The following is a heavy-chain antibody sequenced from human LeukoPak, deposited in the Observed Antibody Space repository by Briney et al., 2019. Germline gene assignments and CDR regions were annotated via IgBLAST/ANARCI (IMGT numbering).Heavy chain of an antibody. J-gene: IGHJ4*02. CDR2: ISGSGGST. V-gene: IGHV3-23*01. CDR1: GFTFSSYG. D-gene: IGHD5-18*01. Sequence: PGGSLRLSCAASGFTFSSYGMSWVRQAPGKGLEWVSAISGSGGSTYYADSVKGRFTTSRDNSKNTLYLQMNSLRAEDTAVYYCAKVRIQLWLYDYWGQGTLVTVSS. CDR3: AKVRIQLWLYDY.